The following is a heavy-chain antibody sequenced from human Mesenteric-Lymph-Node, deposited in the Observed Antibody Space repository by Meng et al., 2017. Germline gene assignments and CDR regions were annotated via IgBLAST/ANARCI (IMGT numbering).Heavy chain of an antibody. CDR2: IYHSGST. D-gene: IGHD3-10*01. Sequence: SETLSLTCTVSGYSISSGYYWGWIRQPPGKGLEWIGSIYHSGSTYYNPSLKSRVTISVDTSKNQFSLKLSSVTAADTAVYYCARAGYYGSGSYPRRYFQHWGQGILVTVSS. V-gene: IGHV4-38-2*02. CDR1: GYSISSGYY. J-gene: IGHJ1*01. CDR3: ARAGYYGSGSYPRRYFQH.